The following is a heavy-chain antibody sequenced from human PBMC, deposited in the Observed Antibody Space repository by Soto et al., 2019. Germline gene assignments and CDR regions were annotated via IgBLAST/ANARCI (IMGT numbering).Heavy chain of an antibody. CDR3: ASAKIEYSSSLWFDP. V-gene: IGHV3-48*01. CDR1: GFTFSSYS. J-gene: IGHJ5*02. CDR2: ISSSSSTI. Sequence: EVQLVESGGGLVQPGGSLRLSCAASGFTFSSYSMNWVRQAPGKGLEWVSYISSSSSTIYYADSVKGRFTISRDNAKNSLYLQMNSLRAEDTAVYYCASAKIEYSSSLWFDPWGQGTLVTVSS. D-gene: IGHD6-6*01.